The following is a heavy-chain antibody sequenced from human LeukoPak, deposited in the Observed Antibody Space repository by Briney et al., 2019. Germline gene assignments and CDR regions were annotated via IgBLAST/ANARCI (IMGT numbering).Heavy chain of an antibody. D-gene: IGHD3-22*01. CDR1: GFTFSSYA. CDR2: ISYDGSNK. J-gene: IGHJ4*02. V-gene: IGHV3-30-3*01. CDR3: ARDSSVTIGGYYSGYFDY. Sequence: SGGSLRLSCAASGFTFSSYAMHWVRQAPGKGLEWVAVISYDGSNKYYADSVKGRFTISRDNSKNTLYLQMNSLRAEDTAVYYYARDSSVTIGGYYSGYFDYWGQGTLVTVSS.